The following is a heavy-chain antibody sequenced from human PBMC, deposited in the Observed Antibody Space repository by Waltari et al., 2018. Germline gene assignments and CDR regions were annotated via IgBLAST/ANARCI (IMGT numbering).Heavy chain of an antibody. CDR2: IIPIFGTA. V-gene: IGHV1-69*01. D-gene: IGHD6-13*01. CDR3: ATPHGYSSSWYPGSDYYYYGMDV. Sequence: QVQLVQSGAEVKKPGSSVKVSCKASGGTFSSYAISWVRQAPGQGLEWMGGIIPIFGTANYAQKFQGRVTITADESTSTAYMELSSLRSEDTAVYYCATPHGYSSSWYPGSDYYYYGMDVWGQGTTVTVSS. CDR1: GGTFSSYA. J-gene: IGHJ6*02.